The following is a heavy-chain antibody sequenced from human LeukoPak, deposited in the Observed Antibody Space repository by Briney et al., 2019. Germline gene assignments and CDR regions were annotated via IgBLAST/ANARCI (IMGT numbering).Heavy chain of an antibody. J-gene: IGHJ6*03. D-gene: IGHD2-21*02. CDR3: ARWNCGGDCYQQTSTLYYYYMDV. V-gene: IGHV3-21*01. CDR1: GFTFSSYG. CDR2: ISSSSSYI. Sequence: PGGSLRLSCAASGFTFSSYGMNWVRQAPGKGLEWVSSISSSSSYIYYADSVKGRFTISRDNAKNSLYLQMNSLRAEDTAVYYCARWNCGGDCYQQTSTLYYYYMDVWGKGTTVTVSS.